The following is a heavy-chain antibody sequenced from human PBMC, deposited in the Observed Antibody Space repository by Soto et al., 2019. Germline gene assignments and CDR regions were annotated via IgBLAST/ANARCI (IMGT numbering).Heavy chain of an antibody. J-gene: IGHJ5*02. CDR3: ANLVVAATHYWFDP. V-gene: IGHV4-34*01. Sequence: SETLSLTCAVYGGSFSGYYWSWIRQPPGKGLEWIGEINHSGSTNYNPSLKSRVTISVDTSKNQLSLKLSSVTAADTAVYYCANLVVAATHYWFDPWGQGTLVTVSS. D-gene: IGHD2-15*01. CDR1: GGSFSGYY. CDR2: INHSGST.